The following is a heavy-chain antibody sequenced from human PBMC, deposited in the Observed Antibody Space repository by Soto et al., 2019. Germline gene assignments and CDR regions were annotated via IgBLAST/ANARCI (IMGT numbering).Heavy chain of an antibody. J-gene: IGHJ4*02. D-gene: IGHD3-10*01. CDR2: ISGSGGRT. Sequence: EVQLLDSGGGSVQPGGSLRLSCAASGFPFINYAMHWVRQAPGKGLEWVSAISGSGGRTYYGDSEKGRFTISRDNSKDTLYLHMNRLTAEDTAVYFCAKEGVRDSSISLYFFDQWGQGTLVTVSS. CDR1: GFPFINYA. V-gene: IGHV3-23*01. CDR3: AKEGVRDSSISLYFFDQ.